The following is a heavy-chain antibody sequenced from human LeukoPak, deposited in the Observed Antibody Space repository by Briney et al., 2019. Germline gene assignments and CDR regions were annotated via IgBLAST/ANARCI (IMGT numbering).Heavy chain of an antibody. CDR2: LRGNDDT. Sequence: GGSLRLSCVASGFSFTSYAMSWVRQAPARGLEWVSSLRGNDDTFYADSVKGRFTISRDNSKNTLYLQMNSLRAEDTAVYYCAKDPGYCSSTSCNDYWGQGTLVTVSS. J-gene: IGHJ4*02. V-gene: IGHV3-23*01. CDR3: AKDPGYCSSTSCNDY. CDR1: GFSFTSYA. D-gene: IGHD2-2*01.